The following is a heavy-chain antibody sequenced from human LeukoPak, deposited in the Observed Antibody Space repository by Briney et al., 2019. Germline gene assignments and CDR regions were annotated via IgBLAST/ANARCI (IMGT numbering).Heavy chain of an antibody. CDR2: ISGNGFNT. CDR3: ARGISFSSSWPFDY. V-gene: IGHV3-64*01. D-gene: IGHD2-2*01. Sequence: GGALRLSCAASVFSFSSYAMYWVRQAPGKGLEYVSAISGNGFNTNYANSVKGRFTISRDNSNGTLFLQMGSLSAEDMAVYYCARGISFSSSWPFDYWGQGTLVTVSS. J-gene: IGHJ4*02. CDR1: VFSFSSYA.